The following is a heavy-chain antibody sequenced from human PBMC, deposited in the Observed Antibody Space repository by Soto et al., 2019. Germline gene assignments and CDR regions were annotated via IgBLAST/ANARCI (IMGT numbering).Heavy chain of an antibody. CDR1: GGSISSGGYY. D-gene: IGHD6-6*01. CDR2: IYYNGRT. Sequence: PSETLSLTCTVSGGSISSGGYYWSWIRQHPGKGLEWIGYIYYNGRTDYNPSLKSRVIISIDTSKNQFSLNLNSVSAADTAVYYCARDRSNSPDYFDYWGQGTLVTVSS. CDR3: ARDRSNSPDYFDY. J-gene: IGHJ4*02. V-gene: IGHV4-30-4*08.